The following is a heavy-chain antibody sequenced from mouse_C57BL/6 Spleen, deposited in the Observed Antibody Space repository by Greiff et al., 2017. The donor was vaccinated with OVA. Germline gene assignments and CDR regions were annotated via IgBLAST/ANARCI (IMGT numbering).Heavy chain of an antibody. CDR3: ARERDYYGSSIPGYFDV. J-gene: IGHJ1*03. V-gene: IGHV1-76*01. D-gene: IGHD1-1*01. CDR2: IYPGSGNT. Sequence: QVQLQQSGAELVRPGASVKLSCKASGYTFTDYYINWVKQRPGQGLEWIARIYPGSGNTYYNEKFKGKATLTAEKSSSTAYMQLSSLTSEDSAVYFCARERDYYGSSIPGYFDVWGTGTTVTVSS. CDR1: GYTFTDYY.